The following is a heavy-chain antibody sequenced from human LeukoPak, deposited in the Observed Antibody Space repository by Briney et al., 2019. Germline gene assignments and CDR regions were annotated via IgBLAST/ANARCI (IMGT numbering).Heavy chain of an antibody. Sequence: ASVKVSCKASGYTFTGYYMHWVRQAPGQGLEWMGWINPYSGGTNYAQKFQGRVTMTRDTSISTAYMDLSRLRSDDTAVYYCARDSITYYYDSSGSVDHWGQGTLVTVSS. CDR2: INPYSGGT. D-gene: IGHD3-22*01. V-gene: IGHV1-2*02. J-gene: IGHJ4*02. CDR3: ARDSITYYYDSSGSVDH. CDR1: GYTFTGYY.